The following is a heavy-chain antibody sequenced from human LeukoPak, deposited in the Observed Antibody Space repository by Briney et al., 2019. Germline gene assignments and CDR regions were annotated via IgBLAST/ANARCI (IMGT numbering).Heavy chain of an antibody. D-gene: IGHD3-10*01. Sequence: SVKVSCKASGGTFSSYAISWVRQAPGQGLEWMGGIIPIFGTANYAQKFQGRVTITADESTSTAYMELSSLRSEDTAVYYCARDCGSGTIQTLYYYYYGMDVWGQGTTVTVSS. CDR3: ARDCGSGTIQTLYYYYYGMDV. CDR2: IIPIFGTA. CDR1: GGTFSSYA. J-gene: IGHJ6*02. V-gene: IGHV1-69*13.